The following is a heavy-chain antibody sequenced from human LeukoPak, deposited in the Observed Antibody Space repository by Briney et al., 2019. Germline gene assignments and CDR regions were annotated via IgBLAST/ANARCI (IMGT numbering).Heavy chain of an antibody. CDR1: GFTFSSYA. J-gene: IGHJ3*02. CDR2: ISASGGST. CDR3: ARGAGTPDAFDI. D-gene: IGHD6-13*01. Sequence: GGSLRLSCAASGFTFSSYAMSWVRQAPGKGLEWVSGISASGGSTYYADSVEGRFTISRDNSKSTLYLQVNSLRAEDTAVYYCARGAGTPDAFDIWGQGTMVTVSS. V-gene: IGHV3-23*01.